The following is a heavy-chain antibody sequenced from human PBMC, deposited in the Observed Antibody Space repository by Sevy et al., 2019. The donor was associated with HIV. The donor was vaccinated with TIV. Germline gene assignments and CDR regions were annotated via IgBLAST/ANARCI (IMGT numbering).Heavy chain of an antibody. CDR3: AKDSYYGSGSYSYYYYYGMDV. V-gene: IGHV3-9*01. Sequence: GGSLRLSCAASGFTFDDYAMHWVRQAPGKGLEWVSGISWNSGSIGYADSVKGRFTISRDNAKDSLYLQMNSLRAEDKALYYCAKDSYYGSGSYSYYYYYGMDVWGQGTTVTVSS. CDR2: ISWNSGSI. J-gene: IGHJ6*02. D-gene: IGHD3-10*01. CDR1: GFTFDDYA.